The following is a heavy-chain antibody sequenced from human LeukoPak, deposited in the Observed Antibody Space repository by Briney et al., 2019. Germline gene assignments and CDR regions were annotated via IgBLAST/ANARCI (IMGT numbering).Heavy chain of an antibody. CDR2: IKSKTDGGTT. J-gene: IGHJ4*02. V-gene: IGHV3-15*01. CDR1: GFTFSNAW. Sequence: PGGSLRLSCAASGFTFSNAWMSWVRQAPGKGLEWVGGIKSKTDGGTTDYAAPVKGRFTISRDDSKNTLYLQMNSLKTEDTAVYYCTTIIDYWGQGTLVTVSS. CDR3: TTIIDY.